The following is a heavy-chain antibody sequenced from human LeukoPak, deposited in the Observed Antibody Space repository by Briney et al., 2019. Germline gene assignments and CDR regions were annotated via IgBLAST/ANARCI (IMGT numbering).Heavy chain of an antibody. CDR3: ARAGYCSSTSCYTFYGMDV. CDR1: GFTFSDYY. V-gene: IGHV3-11*06. J-gene: IGHJ6*04. D-gene: IGHD2-2*01. Sequence: GGSLRLSCAASGFTFSDYYMSWIREAPGKGLEWVSYISSSSSYTNYADSVKGRFTISRDNAKNSLYLQMNSLRAEDTAVYYCARAGYCSSTSCYTFYGMDVWGKGTTVTVSS. CDR2: ISSSSSYT.